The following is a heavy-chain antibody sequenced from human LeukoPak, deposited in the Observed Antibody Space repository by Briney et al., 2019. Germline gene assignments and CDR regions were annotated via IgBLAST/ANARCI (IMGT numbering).Heavy chain of an antibody. CDR3: VRDSNFKIDY. J-gene: IGHJ4*02. CDR1: GFTVSTYV. Sequence: GGSLRLSCAASGFTVSTYVMHWVRQAPGEGLVWVSRINHDGSDVSYADSVEGRSTISRDNAKNTLYLQMNSLRADDTAVYYCVRDSNFKIDYWGQGTLVTVSS. CDR2: INHDGSDV. D-gene: IGHD5-24*01. V-gene: IGHV3-74*01.